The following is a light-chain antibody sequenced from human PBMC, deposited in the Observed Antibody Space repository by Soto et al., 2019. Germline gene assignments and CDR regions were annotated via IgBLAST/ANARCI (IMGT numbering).Light chain of an antibody. J-gene: IGKJ3*01. Sequence: EIVMTQSPATLSVSPLERATLSCRASQTVNSNLAWYQQKPGQAPRLLIYGASTRATDIPARFSGSGSGTEFTLAINSLQSEDFAVYYCQQYNNWPLTFGPGTKVDIK. V-gene: IGKV3-15*01. CDR1: QTVNSN. CDR3: QQYNNWPLT. CDR2: GAS.